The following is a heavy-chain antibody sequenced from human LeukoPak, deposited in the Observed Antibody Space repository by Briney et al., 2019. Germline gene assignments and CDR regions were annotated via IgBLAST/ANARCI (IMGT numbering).Heavy chain of an antibody. D-gene: IGHD2-15*01. CDR2: IYTSESI. J-gene: IGHJ6*02. Sequence: SETLSLTCTVSGGSISGYYWSWIRQPAGKGLEWIGRIYTSESINYNPTLKSRITMSVDTSKNQTSLRLSSVTAADTAVYFCARDDLVYSVHHGMDVWGRGITVTVSS. CDR3: ARDDLVYSVHHGMDV. CDR1: GGSISGYY. V-gene: IGHV4-4*07.